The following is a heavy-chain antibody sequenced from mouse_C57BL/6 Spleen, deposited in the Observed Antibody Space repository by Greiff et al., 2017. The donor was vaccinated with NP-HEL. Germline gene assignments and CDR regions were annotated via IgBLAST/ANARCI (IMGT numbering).Heavy chain of an antibody. D-gene: IGHD1-1*01. Sequence: QVQLKESGPELVKPGASVKISCKASGYAFSSSWMNWVKQRPGKGLEWIGRIYPGDGDTNYNGKFKGKATLTADKSSSTAYMQLSSLTSEDSAVYFCARESPVVFDYWGQGTTLTVSS. CDR1: GYAFSSSW. V-gene: IGHV1-82*01. CDR2: IYPGDGDT. J-gene: IGHJ2*01. CDR3: ARESPVVFDY.